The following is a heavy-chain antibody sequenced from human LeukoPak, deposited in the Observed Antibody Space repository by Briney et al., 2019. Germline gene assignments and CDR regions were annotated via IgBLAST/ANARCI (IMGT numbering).Heavy chain of an antibody. CDR1: GFAFSVYA. Sequence: PGGSLRLSCAASGFAFSVYAMSWLRQPPGKGLEWVSIINANSVSTSYAASVRGRFTISRDNAKDTVYLQLNRLSTDDTATYYCAKPISGGLAVTADWFRPWGQGTLVVVSS. J-gene: IGHJ5*02. CDR2: INANSVST. D-gene: IGHD6-19*01. V-gene: IGHV3-23*01. CDR3: AKPISGGLAVTADWFRP.